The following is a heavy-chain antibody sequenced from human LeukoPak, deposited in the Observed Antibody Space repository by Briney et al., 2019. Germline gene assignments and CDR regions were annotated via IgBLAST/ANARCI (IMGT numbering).Heavy chain of an antibody. J-gene: IGHJ4*02. CDR2: ISGSGGIT. D-gene: IGHD3-22*01. Sequence: GGSLRLSCAASGFTFSSYAMSWVRQAPGKGLEWVSAISGSGGITYHADSVKGRFTISRDNSKNTLYLQMNSLRAEDTAVYYCAKEEKGYYYDSSGYISFDYWGQGTLVTVSA. V-gene: IGHV3-23*01. CDR3: AKEEKGYYYDSSGYISFDY. CDR1: GFTFSSYA.